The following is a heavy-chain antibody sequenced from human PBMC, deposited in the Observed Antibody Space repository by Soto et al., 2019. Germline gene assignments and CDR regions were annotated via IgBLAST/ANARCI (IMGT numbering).Heavy chain of an antibody. V-gene: IGHV1-69*12. D-gene: IGHD3-22*01. Sequence: QVQLVQSGAEVKKPGSSVKVSCKASGGTFSSYAISWVRQAPGQGLEWMGGIIPIFGTANYAQKSQGRVTITADESTSTAYMELSSLRSEDTAVYYCARRRQSYDSSGYSFYFDYWGQGTLVTVSS. CDR1: GGTFSSYA. J-gene: IGHJ4*02. CDR2: IIPIFGTA. CDR3: ARRRQSYDSSGYSFYFDY.